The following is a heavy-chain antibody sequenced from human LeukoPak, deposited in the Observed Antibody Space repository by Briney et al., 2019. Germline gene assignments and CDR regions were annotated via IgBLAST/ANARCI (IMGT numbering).Heavy chain of an antibody. J-gene: IGHJ6*02. CDR2: INHSGST. Sequence: PSETLSLTCAVYGGSFSGYYWSWIRQPPGKGLEWIGEINHSGSTSYNPSLKSRVTISVDTSKNQFSLKLSSVTAAGTAVYYCARAPRAARPSYYYYGMDVWGQGTTVTVSS. CDR1: GGSFSGYY. CDR3: ARAPRAARPSYYYYGMDV. D-gene: IGHD6-6*01. V-gene: IGHV4-34*01.